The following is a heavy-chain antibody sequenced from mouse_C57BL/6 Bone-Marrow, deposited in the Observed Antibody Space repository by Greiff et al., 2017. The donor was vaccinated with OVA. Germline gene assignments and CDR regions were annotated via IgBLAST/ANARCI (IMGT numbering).Heavy chain of an antibody. J-gene: IGHJ4*01. CDR2: ISNGGGST. CDR1: GFTFSDFY. V-gene: IGHV5-12*01. CDR3: ARLDAMDY. Sequence: EVHLVESGGGLVQPGGSLKLSCAASGFTFSDFYMYWIRQTPEKRLEWVAYISNGGGSTYYPDTVKGRFTISRDNAKNTLYLLMSRLKSEDTAMYYCARLDAMDYWGQGTSVTVSS.